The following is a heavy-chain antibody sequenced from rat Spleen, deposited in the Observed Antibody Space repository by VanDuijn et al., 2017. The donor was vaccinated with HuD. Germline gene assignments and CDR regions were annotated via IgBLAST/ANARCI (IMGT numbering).Heavy chain of an antibody. CDR2: INYDGRNT. V-gene: IGHV5-7*01. CDR1: GFTFSDYD. J-gene: IGHJ2*01. Sequence: EVQLVESGGGLVQPGRSLKLSCSVSGFTFSDYDMAWVRQAPTKGLEWVATINYDGRNTYYPDSVKGRFTISRDNAKNTLYQQMDSLRSEDTAKYYCVRSVFEYWGQGVMVTVSS. CDR3: VRSVFEY.